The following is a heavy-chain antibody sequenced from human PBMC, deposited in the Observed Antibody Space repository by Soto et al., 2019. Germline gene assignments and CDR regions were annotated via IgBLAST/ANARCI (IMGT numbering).Heavy chain of an antibody. J-gene: IGHJ4*02. D-gene: IGHD3-16*02. CDR1: RDTFTGYA. CDR2: INAANGNT. V-gene: IGHV1-3*01. Sequence: QVQIVQSGAEMKEPGASVKVSCKASRDTFTGYAIHWVRQAPGQRIEWMGWINAANGNTGYSQKFQGRGTITRDTSANTVYMELSSLRSEDTAVYCCAGEMLGSYRPGDYWGQGTLVTVSS. CDR3: AGEMLGSYRPGDY.